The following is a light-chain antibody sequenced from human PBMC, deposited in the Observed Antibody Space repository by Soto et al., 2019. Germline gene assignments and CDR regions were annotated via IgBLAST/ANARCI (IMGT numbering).Light chain of an antibody. CDR1: QSVSSY. V-gene: IGKV3-11*01. J-gene: IGKJ4*01. CDR2: DAS. Sequence: EIVLTQSPATLSWSPGERATLSCRASQSVSSYLAWYQQKPGQSPRLLIYDASNRATGIPSRFSGSGSGTDFTLTISSLEPEDFAVYSCQQRSNWPPLTFGGGTKVEIK. CDR3: QQRSNWPPLT.